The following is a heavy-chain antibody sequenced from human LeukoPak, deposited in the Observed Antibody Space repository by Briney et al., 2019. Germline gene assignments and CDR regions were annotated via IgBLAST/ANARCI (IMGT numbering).Heavy chain of an antibody. CDR1: GYTFTSYD. CDR3: ARDRAAYSSSWYYFDY. D-gene: IGHD6-13*01. CDR2: MNPNSGNT. V-gene: IGHV1-8*01. Sequence: ASVKVSCKASGYTFTSYDINWVRQATGQGLEWMGWMNPNSGNTGYAQKFQGRVTITRDTSASTAYMELSSLRSEDTAVYYCARDRAAYSSSWYYFDYWGQGTLVTVSS. J-gene: IGHJ4*02.